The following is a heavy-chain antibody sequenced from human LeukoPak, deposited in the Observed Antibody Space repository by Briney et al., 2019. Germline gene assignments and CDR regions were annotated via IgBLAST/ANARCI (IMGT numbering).Heavy chain of an antibody. V-gene: IGHV3-33*06. D-gene: IGHD4-17*01. CDR1: GFTFTSYD. CDR2: IWYDGSNK. CDR3: AKLGTYGDYYFDY. Sequence: GGSLRLSCAASGFTFTSYDMNWVRQAPGKGLEWVALIWYDGSNKYYADSVKGRFTISRDNSKNTQSTLYLQMNSLRAEDTAVYYCAKLGTYGDYYFDYWGQGTLVTVSS. J-gene: IGHJ4*02.